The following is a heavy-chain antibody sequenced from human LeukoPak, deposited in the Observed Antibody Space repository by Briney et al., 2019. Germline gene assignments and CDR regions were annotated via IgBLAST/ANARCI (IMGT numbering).Heavy chain of an antibody. D-gene: IGHD3-16*01. J-gene: IGHJ4*02. CDR3: ARGVTFGGIVSHNFDN. CDR1: DDSIGSGGYS. V-gene: IGHV4-30-4*07. CDR2: IYYSGST. Sequence: PSETLSLTCAVSDDSIGSGGYSWNWIRQPPGKELEWIGYIYYSGSTYYSPSLKSRASISIDTSKNQFSLKLSSVTAADTAVYYCARGVTFGGIVSHNFDNWGQGTLITVSS.